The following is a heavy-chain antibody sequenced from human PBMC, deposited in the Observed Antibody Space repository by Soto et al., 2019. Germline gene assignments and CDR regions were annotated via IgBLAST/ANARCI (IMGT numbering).Heavy chain of an antibody. D-gene: IGHD6-13*01. CDR1: GGFISSYY. CDR2: IYYSGST. V-gene: IGHV4-59*01. Sequence: QVQLQESGPGLVKPSETLSLTCTVSGGFISSYYWSWIRQPPGKGLEWIGYIYYSGSTNYNPSLKSRVTISVDTSKNQFSLKLSSVTAADTAVYYCARGRIEQQLGYWGQGTLVTVSS. J-gene: IGHJ4*02. CDR3: ARGRIEQQLGY.